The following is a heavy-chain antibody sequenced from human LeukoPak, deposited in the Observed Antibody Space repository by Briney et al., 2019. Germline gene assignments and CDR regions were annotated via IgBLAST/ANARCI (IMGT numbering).Heavy chain of an antibody. CDR1: GYSFTSYD. J-gene: IGHJ1*01. V-gene: IGHV1-8*01. D-gene: IGHD6-6*01. Sequence: ASVKVSCKASGYSFTSYDINWVRQATGQGLEWMGWMNPNSGNTGYAQNFQGRVTMTRDTSTSTVYMELSSLRSEDTAVYYCARAYSSSSPYFQHWGQGTLVTVSS. CDR2: MNPNSGNT. CDR3: ARAYSSSSPYFQH.